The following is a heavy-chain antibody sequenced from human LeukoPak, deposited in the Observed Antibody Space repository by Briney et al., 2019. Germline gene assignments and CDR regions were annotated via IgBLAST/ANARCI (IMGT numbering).Heavy chain of an antibody. V-gene: IGHV3-23*01. CDR1: GFTFNNYA. CDR3: AKKFSSAWSFDY. Sequence: PGGSLRLSCAAAGFTFNNYAMRWVRQAPGRGLEWVSGISGSGISTYYTDSVKRRSTVSRDNSKNPLYLQMNSLRAEDTAVYYCAKKFSSAWSFDYWGQGTLVTVSS. J-gene: IGHJ4*02. D-gene: IGHD6-19*01. CDR2: ISGSGIST.